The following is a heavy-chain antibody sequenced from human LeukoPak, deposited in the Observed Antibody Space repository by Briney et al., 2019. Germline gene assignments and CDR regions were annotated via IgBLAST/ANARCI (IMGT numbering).Heavy chain of an antibody. Sequence: GGSLRLSCAASGFTFSSYSMNWVRQAPGKGLEWVSSISSSSSYIYYADSVKGRFTISRDNAKNSLYLQMNSLRAEDTAVYYCARGSGSGCDYDYWGQGTLVTVSS. D-gene: IGHD5-12*01. V-gene: IGHV3-21*01. CDR3: ARGSGSGCDYDY. CDR1: GFTFSSYS. CDR2: ISSSSSYI. J-gene: IGHJ4*02.